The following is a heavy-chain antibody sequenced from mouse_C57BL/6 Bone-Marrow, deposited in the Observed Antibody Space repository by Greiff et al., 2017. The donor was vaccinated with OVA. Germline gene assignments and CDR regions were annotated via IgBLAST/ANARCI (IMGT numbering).Heavy chain of an antibody. CDR3: VGTGFAY. D-gene: IGHD2-14*01. V-gene: IGHV10-1*01. CDR2: IRSKSNNYAT. CDR1: GFSFNTYA. Sequence: EVMLVESGGGLVQPKGSLKLSCAASGFSFNTYAMNWVRQAPGKGLEWVARIRSKSNNYATYYADSVKDRFTISRDDSESMLYLKMNNLKTEDTAMYYCVGTGFAYWGQGTLVTVSA. J-gene: IGHJ3*01.